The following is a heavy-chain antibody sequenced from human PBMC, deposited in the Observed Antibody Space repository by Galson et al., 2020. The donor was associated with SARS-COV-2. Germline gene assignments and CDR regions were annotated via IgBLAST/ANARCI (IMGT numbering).Heavy chain of an antibody. Sequence: ASVKVSCKASGYTFISYAMHWVRQAPGQRLEWMGWINAGNGNTKYSQKFQDRVIITRDTSASTAYMELSSLRSEDTAVYYCARSSYISNWFDPWGQGTLVTVSS. CDR1: GYTFISYA. J-gene: IGHJ5*02. CDR2: INAGNGNT. V-gene: IGHV1-3*01. D-gene: IGHD6-19*01. CDR3: ARSSYISNWFDP.